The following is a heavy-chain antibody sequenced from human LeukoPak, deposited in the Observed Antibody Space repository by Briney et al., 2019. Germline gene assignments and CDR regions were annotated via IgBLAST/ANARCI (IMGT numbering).Heavy chain of an antibody. V-gene: IGHV1-18*01. CDR2: ISAYNGNT. Sequence: ASVKVSCKASGYTFTTYAMNWIRQAPGQGLEWMGWISAYNGNTNYAQKLQGRVTMTTDTSTSTAYMELRSLRSDDTAVYYCARVYNTYYDFWSGHIYYMDVWGKGTTVTVSS. D-gene: IGHD3-3*01. J-gene: IGHJ6*03. CDR1: GYTFTTYA. CDR3: ARVYNTYYDFWSGHIYYMDV.